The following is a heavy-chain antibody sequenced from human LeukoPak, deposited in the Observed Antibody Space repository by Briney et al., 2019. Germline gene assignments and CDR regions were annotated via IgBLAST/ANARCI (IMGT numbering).Heavy chain of an antibody. CDR2: IYHSGYT. Sequence: SQTLSLTCTVSGGSISSGDYYWAWIRQHPGKGLEWIGYIYHSGYTYYNPSLKSRVTMSLDTSKNKFSLKLSSVTAADTAVYYCVRGRYDGSVYNYWYFDLWGRGTLVTVSS. V-gene: IGHV4-31*03. J-gene: IGHJ2*01. D-gene: IGHD3-22*01. CDR3: VRGRYDGSVYNYWYFDL. CDR1: GGSISSGDYY.